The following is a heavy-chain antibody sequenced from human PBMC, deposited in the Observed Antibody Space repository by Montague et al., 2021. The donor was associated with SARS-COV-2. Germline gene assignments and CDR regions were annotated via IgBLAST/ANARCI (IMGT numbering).Heavy chain of an antibody. Sequence: SLRLSCAASGFTFSSSAMSWVRQAPGKGLEWVSAISGSGGSTYYADSVKGRFTISRDNSKNTLYLQMNSLRAEDTAVYYCAKDFFMVQGLFDYWGQGTLVTVSS. D-gene: IGHD3-10*01. CDR1: GFTFSSSA. CDR3: AKDFFMVQGLFDY. CDR2: ISGSGGST. J-gene: IGHJ4*02. V-gene: IGHV3-23*01.